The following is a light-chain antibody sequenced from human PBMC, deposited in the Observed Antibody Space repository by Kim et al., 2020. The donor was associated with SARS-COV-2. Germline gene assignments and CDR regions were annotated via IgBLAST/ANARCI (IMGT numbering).Light chain of an antibody. CDR2: SND. CDR3: QSYDSNLGGAV. CDR1: GSNIGSDYV. Sequence: QRVTISCYGTGSNIGSDYVVNWYHQLPGAAPKVVIYSNDKRPSGVPDRFSGSQSGPSASLAIAGLQPDDEGYYYCQSYDSNLGGAVFGGGTRLTVL. V-gene: IGLV1-40*01. J-gene: IGLJ3*02.